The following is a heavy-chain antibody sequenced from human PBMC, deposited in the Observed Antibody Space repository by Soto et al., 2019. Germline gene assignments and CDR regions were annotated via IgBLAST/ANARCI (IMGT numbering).Heavy chain of an antibody. CDR3: ARVKGIAVAGNHSGAFDI. Sequence: GASVKVSCKASGYTFTSYYMHWVRQAPGQGLEWMGIINPSGGSTSYAQMFQGRVTMTRDTSTSTVYMELSSLRSEDTAVYYCARVKGIAVAGNHSGAFDIWGQGTMVTVSS. J-gene: IGHJ3*02. V-gene: IGHV1-46*03. D-gene: IGHD6-19*01. CDR2: INPSGGST. CDR1: GYTFTSYY.